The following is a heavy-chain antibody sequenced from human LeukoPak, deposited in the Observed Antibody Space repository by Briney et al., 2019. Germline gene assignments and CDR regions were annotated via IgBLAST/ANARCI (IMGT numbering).Heavy chain of an antibody. Sequence: SETPSLTCTVSGGSISSYYWSWIRQPPGKGLEWIGYIYYSGSTNYSPSLKSRVTISVDTSKNQFSLKLSSVTAADTAVYYCARLGYCSGGSCYSYYYYGMDVWGQGTTVTVSS. CDR1: GGSISSYY. V-gene: IGHV4-59*08. J-gene: IGHJ6*02. D-gene: IGHD2-15*01. CDR2: IYYSGST. CDR3: ARLGYCSGGSCYSYYYYGMDV.